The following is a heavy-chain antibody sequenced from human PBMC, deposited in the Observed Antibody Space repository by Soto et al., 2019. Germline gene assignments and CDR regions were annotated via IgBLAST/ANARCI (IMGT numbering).Heavy chain of an antibody. Sequence: PSETLSLTCTVSGGSISSYYWSWIRQPPGKGLEWIGYIYYSGSTNYNPSLKSRVTISVDTSKNQFSLKLSSVTAADTAVYYCARSEGSSGSSFDYWGQGTLVTVSS. CDR1: GGSISSYY. D-gene: IGHD1-26*01. J-gene: IGHJ4*02. V-gene: IGHV4-59*01. CDR2: IYYSGST. CDR3: ARSEGSSGSSFDY.